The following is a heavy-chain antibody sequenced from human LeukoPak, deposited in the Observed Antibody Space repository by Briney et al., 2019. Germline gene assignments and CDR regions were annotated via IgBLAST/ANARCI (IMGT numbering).Heavy chain of an antibody. J-gene: IGHJ4*02. V-gene: IGHV1-58*01. Sequence: SVKVSCKASGFTFTSSAVQWVRQARGQRLEWIGWIVVGSGNTNYAQKFQERVTITRDMSTSTAYMKLSSLRSEDTAVYYCAASPDYYDSSGYSYYFDYWGQGTLVTVSS. CDR3: AASPDYYDSSGYSYYFDY. CDR1: GFTFTSSA. CDR2: IVVGSGNT. D-gene: IGHD3-22*01.